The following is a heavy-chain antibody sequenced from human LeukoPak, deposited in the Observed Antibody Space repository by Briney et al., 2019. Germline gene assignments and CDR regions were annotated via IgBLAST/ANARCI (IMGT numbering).Heavy chain of an antibody. CDR1: GYSISSGHY. Sequence: SETLSLTCTVSGYSISSGHYWGWIRQPPGKGLEWIGSIYHSGSTYYNPFLKSRVTISVDTSKNQFSLKLNSVTAADTAVYYCARDLAYYASGSYCGWFDPWGQGTLVTVSS. D-gene: IGHD3-10*01. CDR2: IYHSGST. CDR3: ARDLAYYASGSYCGWFDP. J-gene: IGHJ5*02. V-gene: IGHV4-38-2*02.